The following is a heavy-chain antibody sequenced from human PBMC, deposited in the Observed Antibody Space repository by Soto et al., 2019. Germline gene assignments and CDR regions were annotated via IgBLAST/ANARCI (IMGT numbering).Heavy chain of an antibody. J-gene: IGHJ4*02. V-gene: IGHV1-18*01. D-gene: IGHD3-16*01. CDR3: GGMEGADNGDLAY. CDR2: ISAYNGNT. CDR1: GYTFTSYG. Sequence: QVQLVQSGAEVKKPGASVKVSCKASGYTFTSYGISWVRQAPGQGLEWMGWISAYNGNTNYAQKLQDRVTITTDTPASTPYIGLRSGSSDDKAVHGRGGMEGADNGDLAYWGQGTLVTVAS.